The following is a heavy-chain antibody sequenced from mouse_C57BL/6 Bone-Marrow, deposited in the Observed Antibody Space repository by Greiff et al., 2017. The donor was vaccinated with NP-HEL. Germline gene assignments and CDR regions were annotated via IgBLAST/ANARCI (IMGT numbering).Heavy chain of an antibody. V-gene: IGHV1-55*01. J-gene: IGHJ4*01. D-gene: IGHD2-2*01. Sequence: QVQLQQSGAELVKPGASVKMSCKASGYTFTSYWITWVKQRPGQGLEWIGDIYPGSGSTNYNEKFKSKATLTVDTSSSTAYMQLSSLTSEDSAVYYCARGVVTTGYYYAMDYWGQGTSVTVSS. CDR2: IYPGSGST. CDR3: ARGVVTTGYYYAMDY. CDR1: GYTFTSYW.